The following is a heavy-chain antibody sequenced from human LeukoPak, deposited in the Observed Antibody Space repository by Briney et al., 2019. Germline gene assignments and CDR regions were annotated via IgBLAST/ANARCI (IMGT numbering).Heavy chain of an antibody. J-gene: IGHJ4*02. V-gene: IGHV3-23*01. CDR2: ISGSGGST. D-gene: IGHD3-10*01. Sequence: GGSLRLSCAVSGFTFSSCAMTWVRRAPGKGLEWVSAISGSGGSTYYADSVKGRFTISRDNSKNTLYLQMNSLRAEDTAVYYCAKEGRSITMVRGVIKDYWGQGTLVTVSS. CDR3: AKEGRSITMVRGVIKDY. CDR1: GFTFSSCA.